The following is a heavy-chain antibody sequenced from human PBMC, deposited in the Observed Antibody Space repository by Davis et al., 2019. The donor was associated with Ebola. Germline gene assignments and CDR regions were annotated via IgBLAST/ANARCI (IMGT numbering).Heavy chain of an antibody. Sequence: GESLKISCAASGFTFSDYAMSWVRQAPGKGLEWVSGISDSGGSTYYADSVKGRFTISRDNLKNTLYLQMNSLRAEDTAVYYCTRPKGENWFDPWGQGTLVTVSS. J-gene: IGHJ5*02. D-gene: IGHD3-16*01. CDR2: ISDSGGST. CDR1: GFTFSDYA. V-gene: IGHV3-23*01. CDR3: TRPKGENWFDP.